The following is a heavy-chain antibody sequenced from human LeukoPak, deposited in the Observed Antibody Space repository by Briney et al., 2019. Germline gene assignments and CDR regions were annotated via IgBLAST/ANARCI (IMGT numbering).Heavy chain of an antibody. Sequence: SETLSLTCTVPGGSMTSSSYYWGWIHQPPGKGLEWIGSIYYSGSTYYNPSLKSRVTISLDTSKNQFSLKLSSVTAADTAVYYCARHPDYCYYYMDVWGKGTTVTISS. J-gene: IGHJ6*03. V-gene: IGHV4-39*01. CDR1: GGSMTSSSYY. CDR3: ARHPDYCYYYMDV. D-gene: IGHD3-10*01. CDR2: IYYSGST.